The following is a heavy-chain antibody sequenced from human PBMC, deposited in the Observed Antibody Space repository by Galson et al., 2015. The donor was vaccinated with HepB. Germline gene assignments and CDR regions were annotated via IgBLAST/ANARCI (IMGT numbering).Heavy chain of an antibody. D-gene: IGHD3-22*01. Sequence: TLSLTCTVSGDSISSGDYYWSWIRQHPGKGLEWIGYIYYSGKTYCSPSLKGRVTMSIDTSENQFSLKLRSVTAADTAVYYCARSHYYDSSGHRINPMGFDPWGQGTLVTVSS. CDR2: IYYSGKT. V-gene: IGHV4-31*03. CDR1: GDSISSGDYY. CDR3: ARSHYYDSSGHRINPMGFDP. J-gene: IGHJ5*02.